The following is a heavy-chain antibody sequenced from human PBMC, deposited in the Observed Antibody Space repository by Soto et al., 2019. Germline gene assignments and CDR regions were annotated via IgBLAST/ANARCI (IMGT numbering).Heavy chain of an antibody. CDR1: EFTFSTYW. CDR3: AGGSGWASGT. Sequence: EVQLVESGGGLVEPGGSLRLSCAVSEFTFSTYWMTWVRQAPGKGLEWVANIKEDGGEKHYLESVRGGFTISRDNAKKPLYLERHNLRPDDTAVYYCAGGSGWASGTWGKGTLLTVYS. V-gene: IGHV3-7*05. D-gene: IGHD6-19*01. J-gene: IGHJ5*02. CDR2: IKEDGGEK.